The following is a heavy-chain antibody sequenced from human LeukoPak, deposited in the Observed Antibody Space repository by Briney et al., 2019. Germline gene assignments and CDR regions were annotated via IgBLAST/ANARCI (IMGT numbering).Heavy chain of an antibody. CDR3: ARLSGSYWGGGYYYYGMDV. CDR2: IYHSGST. CDR1: GGSISSSNW. J-gene: IGHJ6*02. Sequence: SETLSLTCAVSGGSISSSNWWSWVRQPPGKGLEWIGEIYHSGSTNYNPSLKSRVTISVDKSKNQYSLKLSSVTAADTAVYYCARLSGSYWGGGYYYYGMDVWGQGTTVTVSS. V-gene: IGHV4-4*02. D-gene: IGHD1-26*01.